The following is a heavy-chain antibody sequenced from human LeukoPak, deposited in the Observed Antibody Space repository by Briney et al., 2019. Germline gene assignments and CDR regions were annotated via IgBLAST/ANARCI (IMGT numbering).Heavy chain of an antibody. CDR1: GFTVSSNY. J-gene: IGHJ4*02. CDR2: IYRGGST. D-gene: IGHD1-26*01. CDR3: ARGGGSYYFDY. Sequence: GGSLRLSCAASGFTVSSNYMSWVRQAPGKGLERVSVIYRGGSTNYADSVKGRFTISRDNSKNTLYLQMNSLRAEDTAVYYCARGGGSYYFDYWGQGTLVTVSS. V-gene: IGHV3-53*01.